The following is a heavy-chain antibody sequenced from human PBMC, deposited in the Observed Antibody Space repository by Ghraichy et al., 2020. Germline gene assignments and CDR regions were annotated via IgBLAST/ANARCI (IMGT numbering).Heavy chain of an antibody. V-gene: IGHV3-48*03. J-gene: IGHJ5*02. CDR1: GFTFSSYE. Sequence: GGSLRLSCAASGFTFSSYEMNWVRQAPGKGLEWVSYISSSGSTIYYADSVKGRFTISRDNAKNSLYLQMNSLRAEDTAVYYCAAAGEVGGRFDPWGQGTLVTVSS. CDR2: ISSSGSTI. CDR3: AAAGEVGGRFDP. D-gene: IGHD6-19*01.